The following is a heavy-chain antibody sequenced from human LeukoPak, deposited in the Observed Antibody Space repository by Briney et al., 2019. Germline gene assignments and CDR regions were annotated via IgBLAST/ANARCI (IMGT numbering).Heavy chain of an antibody. Sequence: PGGSLRLSCAASGYTFSSYGMHWVRQDTGKGLEWVSSIDTAGDTYYASSVKGRFTISRGNAQNSLYLQMNSLTDGDTAVYYCARETPVAGVNGDFYGMDVWGQGTTVTVSS. V-gene: IGHV3-13*01. D-gene: IGHD6-19*01. CDR1: GYTFSSYG. J-gene: IGHJ6*02. CDR2: IDTAGDT. CDR3: ARETPVAGVNGDFYGMDV.